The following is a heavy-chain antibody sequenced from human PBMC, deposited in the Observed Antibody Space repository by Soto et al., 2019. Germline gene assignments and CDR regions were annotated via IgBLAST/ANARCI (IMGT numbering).Heavy chain of an antibody. CDR1: GYPFTRYY. Sequence: GXSVKVSCKASGYPFTRYYMHWLRQAPGQGLEWMGIINPSGGSTSYAQKFQGRVTMTRDTSTSTVYMELSSLRSEDTAVYYCARGEAHYCSGGSCYPDFDYWGQGTLVTVSS. CDR3: ARGEAHYCSGGSCYPDFDY. CDR2: INPSGGST. V-gene: IGHV1-46*03. D-gene: IGHD2-15*01. J-gene: IGHJ4*02.